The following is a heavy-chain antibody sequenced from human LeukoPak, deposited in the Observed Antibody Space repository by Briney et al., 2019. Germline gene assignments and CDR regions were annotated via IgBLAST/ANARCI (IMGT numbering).Heavy chain of an antibody. CDR3: ASGSYYDILTGPYGMDV. CDR1: GYTFTGYY. V-gene: IGHV1-2*02. D-gene: IGHD3-9*01. CDR2: INPNSGGT. J-gene: IGHJ6*02. Sequence: ASVKVSCKASGYTFTGYYMHWVRQAPGQGLEWMGWINPNSGGTNYAQEFQGRVTMTRDTSISTAYMELSRLRSDDTAVYYCASGSYYDILTGPYGMDVWGQGTTVTVSS.